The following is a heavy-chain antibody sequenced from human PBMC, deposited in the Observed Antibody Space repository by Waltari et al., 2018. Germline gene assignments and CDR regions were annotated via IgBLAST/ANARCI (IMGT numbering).Heavy chain of an antibody. Sequence: QVQLQESGPGLAKPSQTLPLTCTVSGGPFSSGSYYWSWIRQPAGKGLEWIVRIYTSGSTNYTPSLKSRVTISVDTSKNQFSLKLSSVTAADTAVYYCARVSYGLDYWGQGTLVTVSS. CDR3: ARVSYGLDY. D-gene: IGHD5-18*01. J-gene: IGHJ4*02. CDR1: GGPFSSGSYY. CDR2: IYTSGST. V-gene: IGHV4-61*02.